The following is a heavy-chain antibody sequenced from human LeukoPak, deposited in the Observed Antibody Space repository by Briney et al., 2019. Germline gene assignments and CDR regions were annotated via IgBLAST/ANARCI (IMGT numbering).Heavy chain of an antibody. Sequence: GASVTVSFKASGYTFTIYGISWVRQAPGQGREWMGWISAYNGNTNYAQKLQGRVTMTTDTSTSTAYMDLRSLRSDDPAVYYCARDLAYFDASWFDHWGQGTLVTVSS. CDR3: ARDLAYFDASWFDH. J-gene: IGHJ5*02. V-gene: IGHV1-18*04. CDR1: GYTFTIYG. D-gene: IGHD3-9*01. CDR2: ISAYNGNT.